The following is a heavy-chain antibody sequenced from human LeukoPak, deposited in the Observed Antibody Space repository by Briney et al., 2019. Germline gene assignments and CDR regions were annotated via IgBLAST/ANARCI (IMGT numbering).Heavy chain of an antibody. D-gene: IGHD2-15*01. Sequence: GGSLRLSCAASGFTVSSNYMSWVRQAPGKGLEWVSVIYSGGSTYYADSVKGRFTISRDNSKNTLYLQMNSLRAEDTAVYYCSQVVGHPPLVYWGQGTLVTVSS. V-gene: IGHV3-53*01. CDR3: SQVVGHPPLVY. J-gene: IGHJ4*02. CDR1: GFTVSSNY. CDR2: IYSGGST.